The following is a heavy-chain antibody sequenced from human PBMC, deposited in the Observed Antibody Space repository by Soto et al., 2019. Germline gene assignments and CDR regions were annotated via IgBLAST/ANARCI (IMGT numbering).Heavy chain of an antibody. D-gene: IGHD1-20*01. CDR3: ARSIRGPRRFNGMDV. J-gene: IGHJ6*02. CDR1: GFSLTSPGMC. Sequence: SGPTLVNPTETLTPTCTFSGFSLTSPGMCVSWIRQSPGKALEWLALIERDDDDKYYSTSPKTRLTISKDTRKNQVVLTMANMEPADTATYYCARSIRGPRRFNGMDVWGQGTTVTVSS. CDR2: IERDDDDK. V-gene: IGHV2-70*13.